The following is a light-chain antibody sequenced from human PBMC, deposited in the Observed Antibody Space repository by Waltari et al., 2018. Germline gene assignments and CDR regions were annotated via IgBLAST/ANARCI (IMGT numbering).Light chain of an antibody. CDR2: DVS. V-gene: IGLV2-14*03. CDR1: SSDVGGYNY. Sequence: QSALTQPASVSGSPGQSITISCTGPSSDVGGYNYVSWYQQHPGKAPKLMIYDVSNRPAGVSKRFSGSKSGNTASLTISGLQAEDEADYYCSSYTSSSTVVFGGGTKLTVL. J-gene: IGLJ2*01. CDR3: SSYTSSSTVV.